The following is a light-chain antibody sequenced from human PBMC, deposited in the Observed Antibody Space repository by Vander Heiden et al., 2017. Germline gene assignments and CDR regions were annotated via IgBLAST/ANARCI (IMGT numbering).Light chain of an antibody. CDR3: QQYDSDPWA. V-gene: IGKV1-5*03. Sequence: DIQMTHSPSTLSASVGDRVTITCRPIQRINSWLAWYQQKPGAAPSLLIYKASTLQSGVPARFSGRGSGTEFTLTISSLQPDDFASYYCQQYDSDPWAFGQGTKVEVK. J-gene: IGKJ1*01. CDR2: KAS. CDR1: QRINSW.